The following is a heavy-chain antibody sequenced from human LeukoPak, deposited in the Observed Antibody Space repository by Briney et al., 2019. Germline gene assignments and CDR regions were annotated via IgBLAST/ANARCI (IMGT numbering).Heavy chain of an antibody. D-gene: IGHD1-26*01. CDR3: ARSTWEPPEY. V-gene: IGHV1-46*01. J-gene: IGHJ4*02. CDR1: GYTFTSYY. Sequence: ASVKVSCKASGYTFTSYYMHWVRQAPGQGLEWMGIINPSGGSTSYAQKFQGRVTMTRDMSTSTAYMELRSLRSDDTAVYYCARSTWEPPEYWGQGTLVTASS. CDR2: INPSGGST.